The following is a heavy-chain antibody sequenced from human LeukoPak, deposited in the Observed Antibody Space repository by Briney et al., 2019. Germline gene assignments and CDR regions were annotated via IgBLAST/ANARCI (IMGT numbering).Heavy chain of an antibody. D-gene: IGHD2-2*01. CDR3: AMGQVVTAAMPRYYYYGMDV. CDR2: IYYSEIT. J-gene: IGHJ6*04. Sequence: SETLSLTCTVSGGSISSGYYYGSWIRQPPGKGLEWIGYIYYSEITYYNPALQSQVTITVDTSKSQFPLQLSSVTAADTAVYYCAMGQVVTAAMPRYYYYGMDVWGKGTTVTVSS. V-gene: IGHV4-30-4*01. CDR1: GGSISSGYYY.